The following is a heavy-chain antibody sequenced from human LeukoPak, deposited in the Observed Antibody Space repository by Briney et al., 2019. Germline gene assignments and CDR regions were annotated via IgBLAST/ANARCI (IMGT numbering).Heavy chain of an antibody. D-gene: IGHD2-21*02. CDR1: GGSISSYY. V-gene: IGHV4-59*01. J-gene: IGHJ4*02. Sequence: PTETLSLTCTVSGGSISSYYWSWFRQPPGKGLEWIGYIYYSGSTNYNPSLKSRVTISVDTSKNQFSLKLSSVTAADTAVYYCARESVVTDYWGQGTLVTVSS. CDR3: ARESVVTDY. CDR2: IYYSGST.